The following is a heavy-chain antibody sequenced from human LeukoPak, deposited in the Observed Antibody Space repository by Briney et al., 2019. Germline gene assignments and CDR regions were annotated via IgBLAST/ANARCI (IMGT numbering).Heavy chain of an antibody. CDR2: IYPGDSDT. V-gene: IGHV5-51*01. CDR1: GYSFTSYW. Sequence: GESLKISCKGSGYSFTSYWIGWVRQMPGKGLEWMGIIYPGDSDTRYSPSFQGQVTISADKSISTAYLQWSSLKASDTAMYYCARLVTLGYCSGGSCDWFDPWGQGTLVTVSS. J-gene: IGHJ5*02. D-gene: IGHD2-15*01. CDR3: ARLVTLGYCSGGSCDWFDP.